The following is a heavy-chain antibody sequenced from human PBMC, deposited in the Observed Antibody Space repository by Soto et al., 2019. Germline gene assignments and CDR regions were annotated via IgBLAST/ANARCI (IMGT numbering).Heavy chain of an antibody. CDR2: ISWNSGSI. V-gene: IGHV3-9*01. D-gene: IGHD6-19*01. Sequence: GGSLRLSCAASGFTFDDYAMHWVRQAPGKGLEWVSGISWNSGSIGYADSVKGRFTISRDNAKNSLYLQMNSLRAEDTAVYYCARDLSSGWYGRPYYFDYWGQGTLVTVSS. CDR3: ARDLSSGWYGRPYYFDY. J-gene: IGHJ4*02. CDR1: GFTFDDYA.